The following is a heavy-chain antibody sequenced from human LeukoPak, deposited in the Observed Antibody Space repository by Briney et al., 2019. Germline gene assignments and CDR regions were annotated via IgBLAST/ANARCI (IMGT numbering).Heavy chain of an antibody. CDR1: GFTFSSYA. J-gene: IGHJ4*02. V-gene: IGHV3-23*01. Sequence: GGSLRLSCAASGFTFSSYAMSWVRQAPGKGLEWVSAISGSGGSTYYADSVKGRFTISRDNSKNTLYLQMNSLRVEDTAVYYCAKSRPYYYDSSGYSSYYFDYWGQGTLVTVSS. CDR2: ISGSGGST. CDR3: AKSRPYYYDSSGYSSYYFDY. D-gene: IGHD3-22*01.